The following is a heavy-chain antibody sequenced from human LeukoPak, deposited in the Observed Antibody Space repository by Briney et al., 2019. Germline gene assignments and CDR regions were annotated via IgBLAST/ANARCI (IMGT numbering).Heavy chain of an antibody. CDR2: ISSSGSTI. CDR1: GFTFSSYE. Sequence: GGSLRLSCAASGFTFSSYEMNWVRQAPGKGLEWVSYISSSGSTIYYADSVKGRFTISRDNAKNSLYLQMNSLRAEDTAVYYCARDLLGSHTSYSSGAWDYWGQGTLVTVSS. V-gene: IGHV3-48*03. CDR3: ARDLLGSHTSYSSGAWDY. J-gene: IGHJ4*02. D-gene: IGHD3-9*01.